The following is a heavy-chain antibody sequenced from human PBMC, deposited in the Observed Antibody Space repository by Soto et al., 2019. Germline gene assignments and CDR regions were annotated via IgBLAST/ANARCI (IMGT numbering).Heavy chain of an antibody. D-gene: IGHD3-16*01. V-gene: IGHV4-59*01. CDR3: ARTQLGSFDI. CDR1: GGSISTYY. J-gene: IGHJ3*02. Sequence: QVQLQESGPGLVKPSETLSLTCTVSGGSISTYYWSWIRQPPGKGLEWIGYIYHTGSTNYNPSLKSRVNRSVDTSKKQFSLRLRSGTAADTAVYYCARTQLGSFDIWGQGTMVTVSS. CDR2: IYHTGST.